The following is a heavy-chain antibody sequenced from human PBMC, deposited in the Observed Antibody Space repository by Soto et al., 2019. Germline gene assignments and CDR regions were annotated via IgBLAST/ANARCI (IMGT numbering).Heavy chain of an antibody. CDR2: IYYSGST. Sequence: SETLSLTCPVSGGSLSSGGYYWGWIRQPPGKGLEWIGSIYYSGSTYYNPSLKSRVTISVDTSKNQSSLKLSSVTAADTAVYYCASPKIAFYNWFDPWGQGTLVTVSS. CDR1: GGSLSSGGYY. V-gene: IGHV4-39*01. J-gene: IGHJ5*02. D-gene: IGHD3-3*02. CDR3: ASPKIAFYNWFDP.